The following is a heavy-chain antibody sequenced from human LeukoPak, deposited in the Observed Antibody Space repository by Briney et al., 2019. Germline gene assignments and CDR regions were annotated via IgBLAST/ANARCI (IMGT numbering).Heavy chain of an antibody. CDR1: GGSISSYY. CDR3: AGGGQGYSYSLDY. CDR2: IYYSGST. Sequence: PSETLSLTCTVSGGSISSYYWSWIRQPPGKGVEWIGYIYYSGSTNYNPSLKSRVTISVDTSKNQFSLKLSSVTAADTAVYYCAGGGQGYSYSLDYWGQGTLVTVSS. D-gene: IGHD5-18*01. J-gene: IGHJ4*02. V-gene: IGHV4-59*01.